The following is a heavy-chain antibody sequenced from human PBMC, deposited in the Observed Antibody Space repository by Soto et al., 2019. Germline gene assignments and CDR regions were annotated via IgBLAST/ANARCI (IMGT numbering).Heavy chain of an antibody. CDR3: ATGSFTSTGGRIGYHYNAMDV. J-gene: IGHJ6*02. V-gene: IGHV4-34*01. Sequence: LSLTCAVYGGSFSGYYWSWIRQPPGKGLEWIGEINHSGSTNYNPSLKSRVTISVDTSKNQFSLKLSSVTSEDTAVYYCATGSFTSTGGRIGYHYNAMDVWGQGTTVTVSS. D-gene: IGHD1-1*01. CDR1: GGSFSGYY. CDR2: INHSGST.